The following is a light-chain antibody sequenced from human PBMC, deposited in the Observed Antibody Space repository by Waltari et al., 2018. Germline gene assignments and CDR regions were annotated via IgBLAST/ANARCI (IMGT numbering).Light chain of an antibody. V-gene: IGKV1-39*01. CDR2: AAS. CDR3: QQSDDTPYT. CDR1: QNINSF. J-gene: IGKJ2*01. Sequence: DIQMTQSPSSLSASVGDRVTVTCRASQNINSFLNWYQQIPGKPPKLLIFAASRLQRGVTSRVSGSGSGTDFTLTISSLQPEDFATYYCQQSDDTPYTFGQGTKLQIK.